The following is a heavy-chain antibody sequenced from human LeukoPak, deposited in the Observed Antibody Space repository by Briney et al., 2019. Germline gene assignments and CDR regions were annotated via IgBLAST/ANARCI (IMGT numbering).Heavy chain of an antibody. CDR3: ARTNGGYEYN. CDR2: INPYSGDT. D-gene: IGHD5-12*01. V-gene: IGHV1-2*02. Sequence: ASVKVSCKASGYTFTGYYMHWVRQAPGQGLEWMGWINPYSGDTMYAQKFQSRVTMTRDTSISTAYMELNRLRSDDTAVYYCARTNGGYEYNWGQGTLVIVSS. J-gene: IGHJ4*02. CDR1: GYTFTGYY.